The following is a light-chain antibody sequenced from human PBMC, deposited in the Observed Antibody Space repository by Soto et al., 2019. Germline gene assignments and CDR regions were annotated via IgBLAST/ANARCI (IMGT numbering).Light chain of an antibody. J-gene: IGLJ2*01. CDR3: SSYAGSNNLI. V-gene: IGLV2-8*01. Sequence: QPVLTQPPSASGSPGQSVTISCTGTSSDVGRYNYVSWYQQHPGEAPKLMIYEVTKRPSGVPDRFSGSKSGDTASLTVSGLQAEDEADYYCSSYAGSNNLIFGGGTKVTVL. CDR2: EVT. CDR1: SSDVGRYNY.